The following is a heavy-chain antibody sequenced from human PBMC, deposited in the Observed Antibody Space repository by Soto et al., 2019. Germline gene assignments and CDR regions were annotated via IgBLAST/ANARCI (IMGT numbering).Heavy chain of an antibody. CDR1: GYSFSTYG. CDR3: AIGENYGSARAVFDL. J-gene: IGHJ4*02. CDR2: LNTGDGNT. D-gene: IGHD3-10*01. Sequence: QVILVQSGAEVKKPGASVKVSCKASGYSFSTYGVSWVRQAPGQGLEWMGWLNTGDGNTAYAQKLQGRITLTTDTSTTAAYLELRSLRSDDTAIYYFAIGENYGSARAVFDLWCQGTLVTVSS. V-gene: IGHV1-18*04.